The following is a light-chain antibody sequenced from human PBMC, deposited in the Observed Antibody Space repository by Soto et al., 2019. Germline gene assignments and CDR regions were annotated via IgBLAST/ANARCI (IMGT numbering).Light chain of an antibody. CDR1: SSDVGGYNY. CDR2: DVT. V-gene: IGLV2-11*01. Sequence: QSVLTQPRSVSWSPGHSVTISCTGTSSDVGGYNYVSWYQQHPGKAPKLMIYDVTKRPSGVPDRLSGSKSGNTASLTISGLQAEDEADYYCCSYAGTFYVFGTGTKVTVL. J-gene: IGLJ1*01. CDR3: CSYAGTFYV.